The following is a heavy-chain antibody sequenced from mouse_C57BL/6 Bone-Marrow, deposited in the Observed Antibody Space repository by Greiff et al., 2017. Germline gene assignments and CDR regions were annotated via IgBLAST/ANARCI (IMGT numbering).Heavy chain of an antibody. CDR1: GFTFSDYG. V-gene: IGHV5-17*01. CDR2: ISSGSSTI. J-gene: IGHJ2*01. CDR3: ASHYDYDPFDY. D-gene: IGHD2-4*01. Sequence: EVMLVESGGGLVKPGGSLKLSCAASGFTFSDYGMHWVRQAPEKGLEWVAYISSGSSTIYYADTVKGRFTISRDNAKNTLFLQMTSLRSEDTAMYYCASHYDYDPFDYWGQGTTLTVSS.